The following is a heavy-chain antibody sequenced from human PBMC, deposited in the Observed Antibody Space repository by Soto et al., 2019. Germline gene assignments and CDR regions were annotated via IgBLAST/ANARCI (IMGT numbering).Heavy chain of an antibody. J-gene: IGHJ6*02. Sequence: KVSCKASGYSFTDYHIHWVRQAPGQGLEWLGRINPKSGGTSTAQKFQGWVTMTRDRSISTVYMELTRLRSDDTAVYFCARGHSTDCSNGVCSFFYNHEMDVWGQGTTVTVSS. CDR1: GYSFTDYH. CDR2: INPKSGGT. D-gene: IGHD2-8*01. V-gene: IGHV1-2*04. CDR3: ARGHSTDCSNGVCSFFYNHEMDV.